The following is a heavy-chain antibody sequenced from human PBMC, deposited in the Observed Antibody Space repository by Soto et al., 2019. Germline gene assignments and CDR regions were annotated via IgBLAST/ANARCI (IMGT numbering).Heavy chain of an antibody. CDR1: GFTFSSND. D-gene: IGHD3-22*01. V-gene: IGHV3-53*01. Sequence: EVQLVESGGGLIQPGGSLRLSCAASGFTFSSNDMNWVRQAPGKGLEWVSLIYSGGSTYYADSVKGRFPISRDNSKQTLYLKMSSLSAEDTAVYYCATRPLLPGAPWGQGTMVTVSS. J-gene: IGHJ3*01. CDR2: IYSGGST. CDR3: ATRPLLPGAP.